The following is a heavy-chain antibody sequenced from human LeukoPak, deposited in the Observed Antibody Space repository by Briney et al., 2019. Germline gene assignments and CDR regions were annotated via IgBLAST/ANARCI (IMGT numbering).Heavy chain of an antibody. J-gene: IGHJ4*02. V-gene: IGHV3-23*01. CDR3: AKEMVAATQAGYDY. CDR2: ISGSGGST. CDR1: GFTFSSYA. D-gene: IGHD2-15*01. Sequence: GGSLRLSCAAPGFTFSSYAMSWVRQAPGKGLEWVSAISGSGGSTYYADSVKGRFTISRDNSKNTLYLQMNSLRAEDTAVYYCAKEMVAATQAGYDYWGQGTLVTVSS.